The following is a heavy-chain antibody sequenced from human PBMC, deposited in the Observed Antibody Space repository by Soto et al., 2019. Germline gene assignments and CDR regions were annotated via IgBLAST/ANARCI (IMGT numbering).Heavy chain of an antibody. V-gene: IGHV1-18*01. CDR3: ARDAQYSSRWHPIDF. CDR1: GYTFTDYG. Sequence: QVQLVQSGAEVKKPGASVKVYCKASGYTFTDYGISWVRHAPGQGLEWMGWIHTYNGHTNYAQKVQGRVTMTTDTSTSTAYMELRSLRPDDTAVYYCARDAQYSSRWHPIDFWGQGTLVTVSS. CDR2: IHTYNGHT. J-gene: IGHJ4*02. D-gene: IGHD6-13*01.